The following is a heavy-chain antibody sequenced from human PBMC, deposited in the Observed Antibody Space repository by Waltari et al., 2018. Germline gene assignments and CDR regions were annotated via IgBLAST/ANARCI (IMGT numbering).Heavy chain of an antibody. J-gene: IGHJ4*02. CDR1: GGHTRSGTYY. Sequence: QVQLQESGPGLVKPSQTLSLTCTVSGGHTRSGTYYGTCIRPPAGKGLEWIGRIYTSGSTNYNPSLKSRVTISVDTSKNQFSLNLSSVTAADTAVYYCARGPLLSKVDYWGQGTLVTVSS. V-gene: IGHV4-61*02. CDR3: ARGPLLSKVDY. D-gene: IGHD1-26*01. CDR2: IYTSGST.